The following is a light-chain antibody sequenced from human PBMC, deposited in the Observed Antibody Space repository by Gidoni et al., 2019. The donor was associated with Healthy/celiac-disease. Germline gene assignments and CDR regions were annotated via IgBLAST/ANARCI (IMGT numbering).Light chain of an antibody. J-gene: IGLJ2*01. CDR2: GNS. V-gene: IGLV1-40*01. Sequence: QSVLTQPPSVSGAPGQRVTISCTGISSNIGAGYDVHWYQQLPGTAPKLLIYGNSNRPSGVPDRFSGSKSGTSASLAITGLQAEDEADYYCQSYDSSLSGFHGVFGGGTKLTVL. CDR1: SSNIGAGYD. CDR3: QSYDSSLSGFHGV.